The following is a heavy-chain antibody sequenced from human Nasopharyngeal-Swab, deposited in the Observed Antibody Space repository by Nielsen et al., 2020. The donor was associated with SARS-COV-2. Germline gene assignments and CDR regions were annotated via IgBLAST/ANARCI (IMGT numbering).Heavy chain of an antibody. CDR3: ARHLRDGVVVAAPYYFDY. J-gene: IGHJ4*02. D-gene: IGHD2-15*01. CDR2: IYHSGST. V-gene: IGHV4-30-2*03. Sequence: SETLSLTCAVSGGSISSGGYSWNWIRQPPGKGLEWIGYIYHSGSTSYNPSLKSRVTISVDTSKNQFSLKLSSVTAADTAVYYCARHLRDGVVVAAPYYFDYWGQGTLVTVSS. CDR1: GGSISSGGYS.